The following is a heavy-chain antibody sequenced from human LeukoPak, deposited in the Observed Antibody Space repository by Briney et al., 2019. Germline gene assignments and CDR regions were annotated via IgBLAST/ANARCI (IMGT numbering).Heavy chain of an antibody. D-gene: IGHD3-22*01. CDR2: ISAYNGNT. CDR1: GYTFTSYG. Sequence: ASVKVSCKASGYTFTSYGISWVRQAPGQGLEWMGWISAYNGNTNCAQKLQGRVTMTTGTSTSTAYMELRSLRSDDTAVYYWARGRDYYDSSGYYKHYFDYWGQGTLVTVSS. V-gene: IGHV1-18*01. J-gene: IGHJ4*02. CDR3: ARGRDYYDSSGYYKHYFDY.